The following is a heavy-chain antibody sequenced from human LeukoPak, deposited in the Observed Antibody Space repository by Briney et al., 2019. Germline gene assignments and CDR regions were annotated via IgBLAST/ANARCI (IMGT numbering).Heavy chain of an antibody. V-gene: IGHV4-30-4*08. CDR2: IYYSGST. D-gene: IGHD2-21*01. CDR3: ARENCGGDCYTDY. Sequence: SQTLSLTCTVSGGSISSGDYYWNWIRQPPGKGLEWIGYIYYSGSTYYNPSLKSRVTISVDTSKNQFSLKLSSVTAADTAVYYCARENCGGDCYTDYWGQGTLVTVSS. CDR1: GGSISSGDYY. J-gene: IGHJ4*02.